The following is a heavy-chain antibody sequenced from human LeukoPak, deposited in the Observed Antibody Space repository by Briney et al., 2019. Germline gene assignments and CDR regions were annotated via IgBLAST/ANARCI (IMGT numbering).Heavy chain of an antibody. CDR1: GGSISTYS. CDR3: ARAPLGVMDV. D-gene: IGHD3-10*01. J-gene: IGHJ6*02. V-gene: IGHV4-59*01. Sequence: SETLSLTCTVSGGSISTYSWSWIRQPPGKGLEWIGYIYYSGSTNYNPSLKSRVTISVDTSKDQFSLKLSSVTAADTAVYYCARAPLGVMDVWGQGTTVTVSS. CDR2: IYYSGST.